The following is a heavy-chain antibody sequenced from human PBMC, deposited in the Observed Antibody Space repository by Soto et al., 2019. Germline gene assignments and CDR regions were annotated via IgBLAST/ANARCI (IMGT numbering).Heavy chain of an antibody. V-gene: IGHV1-8*01. CDR3: ARGASLRYFDWLTPHYYYGMDV. Sequence: VASVKVSCKASGYTFTSYDINWVRQATGQGLEWMGWMNPNSGNTGYARKFQGRVTMTRNTSISTAYMELSSLRSEDTAVYYCARGASLRYFDWLTPHYYYGMDVWGQGTTVTVSS. CDR1: GYTFTSYD. D-gene: IGHD3-9*01. CDR2: MNPNSGNT. J-gene: IGHJ6*02.